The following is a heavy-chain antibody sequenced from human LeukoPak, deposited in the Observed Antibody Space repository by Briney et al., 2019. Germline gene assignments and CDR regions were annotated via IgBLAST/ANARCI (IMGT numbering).Heavy chain of an antibody. CDR1: RFTFSNYW. V-gene: IGHV3-74*01. CDR2: INPDGSST. CDR3: ARYYYDSSGYYHFDY. D-gene: IGHD3-22*01. Sequence: GGSLRLSCAASRFTFSNYWMHWVRQAPGKGLVWVSRINPDGSSTTYADSVKGRFTISRDNVKNTVSLQMNSLRAEDTAVYYCARYYYDSSGYYHFDYWGQGTLVTVSS. J-gene: IGHJ4*02.